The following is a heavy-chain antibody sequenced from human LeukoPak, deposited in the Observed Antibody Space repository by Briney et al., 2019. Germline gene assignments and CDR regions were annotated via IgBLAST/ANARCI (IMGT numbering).Heavy chain of an antibody. CDR2: ISYDGSNK. Sequence: GGSLRLSCAASGFTFSNYGMHWVRQAPGKGLEWVAVISYDGSNKYYADSVKGRFTISRDNAKNSLYLQMNSLRAEDTAVYYCARGGATSTMIVVIITAFDYWGQGTLVTVSS. CDR1: GFTFSNYG. V-gene: IGHV3-30*03. CDR3: ARGGATSTMIVVIITAFDY. D-gene: IGHD3-22*01. J-gene: IGHJ4*02.